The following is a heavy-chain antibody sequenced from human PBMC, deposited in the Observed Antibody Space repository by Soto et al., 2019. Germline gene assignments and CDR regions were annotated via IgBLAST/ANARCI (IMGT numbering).Heavy chain of an antibody. D-gene: IGHD1-1*01. J-gene: IGHJ5*02. CDR1: GGSITSGEYY. CDR3: ARETVKGYIQHTWFDP. Sequence: PSETLSLTCTISGGSITSGEYYWSWLRQPPGKGLEWIGYNYYSGSTYYNPSLGSRVTISLDTSKSQFSLKLSSVTAADTAVYYCARETVKGYIQHTWFDPWGQGTLVTVSS. CDR2: NYYSGST. V-gene: IGHV4-30-4*01.